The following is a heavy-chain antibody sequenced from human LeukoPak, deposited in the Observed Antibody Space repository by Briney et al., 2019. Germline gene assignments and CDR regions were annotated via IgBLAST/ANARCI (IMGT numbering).Heavy chain of an antibody. CDR3: ARERYSTSWYNWFDP. V-gene: IGHV4-4*02. Sequence: PSETLSLTCAVSGGSISSSNWWSWVRQPPGKGLEWIGEIYHSGSTNYNPSLKSRVTISVDKSKNQFSLILSSVTAADTAVYYCARERYSTSWYNWFDPWGQGTLVTVSS. CDR2: IYHSGST. J-gene: IGHJ5*02. D-gene: IGHD6-13*01. CDR1: GGSISSSNW.